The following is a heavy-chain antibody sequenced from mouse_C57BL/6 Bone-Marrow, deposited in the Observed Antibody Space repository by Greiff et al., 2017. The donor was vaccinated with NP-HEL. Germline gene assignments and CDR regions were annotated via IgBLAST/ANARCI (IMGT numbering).Heavy chain of an antibody. J-gene: IGHJ1*03. CDR3: TRDYYGSSPDWYFDV. CDR1: GFTFSSYA. CDR2: ISSGGDYI. V-gene: IGHV5-9-1*02. D-gene: IGHD1-1*01. Sequence: EVKLVESGEGLVKPGGSLKLSCAASGFTFSSYAMSWVRQTPEKRLEWVAYISSGGDYIYYADTVKGRFTISRDNARNTLYLQMSILKSEDTAMYYCTRDYYGSSPDWYFDVWGTGTTVTVSS.